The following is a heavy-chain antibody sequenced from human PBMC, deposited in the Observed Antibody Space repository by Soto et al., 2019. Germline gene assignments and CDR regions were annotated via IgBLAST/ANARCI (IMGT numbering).Heavy chain of an antibody. V-gene: IGHV1-18*04. Sequence: ASVKVSCKASGYTFTSYGISWVRQAPGQGLEWMVWISAYNGNTNYAQKLQGRVTMTTDTSTSIAYMELRSLRSDDTAVYYCARDKGITGTTYYYYYYGMDVWGQGTTVTVSS. CDR1: GYTFTSYG. J-gene: IGHJ6*02. CDR3: ARDKGITGTTYYYYYYGMDV. CDR2: ISAYNGNT. D-gene: IGHD1-7*01.